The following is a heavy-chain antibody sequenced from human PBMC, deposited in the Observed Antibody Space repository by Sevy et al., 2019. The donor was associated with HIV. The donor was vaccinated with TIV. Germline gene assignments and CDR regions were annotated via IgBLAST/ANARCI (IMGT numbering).Heavy chain of an antibody. CDR2: INHRGST. CDR1: GGSLIGYY. V-gene: IGHV4-34*01. D-gene: IGHD2-2*01. CDR3: ARSPPIVVVPGAPSWFDP. J-gene: IGHJ5*02. Sequence: SETLSLTCAVHGGSLIGYYWNWIRQPPGKGLEWIGEINHRGSTNYNPTLKSRVTISVDTSKNQFSLKLSTVTAADTAVYYCARSPPIVVVPGAPSWFDPWGQGTLVTVSS.